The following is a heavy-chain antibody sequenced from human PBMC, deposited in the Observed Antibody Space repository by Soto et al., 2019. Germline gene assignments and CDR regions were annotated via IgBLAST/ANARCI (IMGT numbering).Heavy chain of an antibody. CDR1: GFTFSSYA. CDR3: ASDKTYYDFWSGYYYYYYGMDV. V-gene: IGHV3-30-3*01. D-gene: IGHD3-3*01. J-gene: IGHJ6*02. CDR2: ISYDGSNK. Sequence: QVQLVESGGGVVQPVRSLRLSCAASGFTFSSYAMHWVRQAPGKGLEWVAVISYDGSNKYYADSVKGRFTISRDNSKNTLYLQMNSLRAEDTAVYYCASDKTYYDFWSGYYYYYYGMDVWGQGTTVTVSS.